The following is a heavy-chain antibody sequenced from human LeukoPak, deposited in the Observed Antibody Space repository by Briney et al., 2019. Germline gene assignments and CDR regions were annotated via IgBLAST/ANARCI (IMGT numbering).Heavy chain of an antibody. D-gene: IGHD2-2*01. CDR1: GYTFTNHG. CDR2: ISAYNGNT. CDR3: ARVDGRYCSSTSCYAWDH. V-gene: IGHV1-18*01. J-gene: IGHJ4*02. Sequence: GASVKVSCKASGYTFTNHGINWVRQAPGQGLEWMGWISAYNGNTNYAQKGQGRVTMTADTSTSTAYMELRSLRSDDTAVYYCARVDGRYCSSTSCYAWDHWGQGTLVTVSS.